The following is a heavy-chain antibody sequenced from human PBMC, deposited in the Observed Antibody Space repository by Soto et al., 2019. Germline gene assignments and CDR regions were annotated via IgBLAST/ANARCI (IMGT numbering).Heavy chain of an antibody. J-gene: IGHJ6*02. CDR2: IYPGDSDT. D-gene: IGHD3-3*01. Sequence: GESLKISCKGSGYSFTSYWIGWVRQMPGKGLEWMGIIYPGDSDTRYCPSFQGQVTISADKSISTAYLQWSSLKASDTAMYYCARLLYFFFWSGYRAGSMDVWGQGTTVTVS. CDR1: GYSFTSYW. CDR3: ARLLYFFFWSGYRAGSMDV. V-gene: IGHV5-51*01.